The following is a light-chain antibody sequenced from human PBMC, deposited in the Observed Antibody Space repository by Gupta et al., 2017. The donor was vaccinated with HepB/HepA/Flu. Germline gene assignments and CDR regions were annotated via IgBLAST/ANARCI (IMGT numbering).Light chain of an antibody. CDR2: GES. CDR3: QQKDKWPLT. J-gene: IGKJ4*01. V-gene: IGKV3-15*01. CDR1: QSIRSH. Sequence: EIVMTQSPATLSVSPGEGATLSCRASQSIRSHLAWYQQKPGQAPSPLNYGESTRATGLPARFSGSGSGTEFTLTISSRQSEDFAVYYCQQKDKWPLTFGRGTXVEIK.